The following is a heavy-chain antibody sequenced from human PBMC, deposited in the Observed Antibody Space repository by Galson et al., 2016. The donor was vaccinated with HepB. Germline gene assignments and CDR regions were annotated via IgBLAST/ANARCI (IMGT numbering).Heavy chain of an antibody. CDR2: IYYTGST. Sequence: TLSLTCAVSGDSISDYYWSWIRQPPGKGLEWIGYIYYTGSTNYNPSLKSRVTISVDTSKNQFSLKLSSVTAADTAVYFCARDRVWYFDLWGRGTLVTVSS. CDR3: ARDRVWYFDL. V-gene: IGHV4-59*01. CDR1: GDSISDYY. J-gene: IGHJ2*01. D-gene: IGHD3-10*01.